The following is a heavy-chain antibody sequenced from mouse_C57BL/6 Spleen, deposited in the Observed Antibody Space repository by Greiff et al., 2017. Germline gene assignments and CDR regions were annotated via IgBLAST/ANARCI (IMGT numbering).Heavy chain of an antibody. CDR3: AISLYGNCEAWFAY. CDR1: GYAFSSSW. V-gene: IGHV1-82*01. J-gene: IGHJ3*01. CDR2: IYPGDGDT. Sequence: QVQLKESGPELVKPGASVKISCKASGYAFSSSWMNWVKQRPGKGLEWIGRIYPGDGDTNYNGKFKGKATLTADKSSSTAYMQLSSLTSEDSAVYYCAISLYGNCEAWFAYWGQGTLVTVSA. D-gene: IGHD2-1*01.